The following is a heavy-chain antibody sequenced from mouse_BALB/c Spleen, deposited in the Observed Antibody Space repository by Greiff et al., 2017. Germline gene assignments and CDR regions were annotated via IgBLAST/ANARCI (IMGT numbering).Heavy chain of an antibody. CDR2: ISSGGSYT. V-gene: IGHV5-6*01. D-gene: IGHD1-2*01. J-gene: IGHJ2*01. CDR3: ARQGRLPYYFDY. Sequence: EVQGVESGGDLVKPGGSLKLSCAASGFTFSSYGMSWVRQTPDKRLEWVATISSGGSYTYYPDSVKGRFTISRDNAKNTLYLQMSSLKSEDTAMYYCARQGRLPYYFDYWGQGTTLTVSS. CDR1: GFTFSSYG.